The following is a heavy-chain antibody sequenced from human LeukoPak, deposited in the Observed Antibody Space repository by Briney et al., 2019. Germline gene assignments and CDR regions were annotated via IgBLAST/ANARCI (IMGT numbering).Heavy chain of an antibody. Sequence: GGSLRLSCAASGFTFSSYAMSWVRQAPGKGLEWVSAISGSGGSTYYADSVKGRFTISRDNSKNTLYLQMNSLRAEDTAVYYCAKVLLLGYCSGGSCPGSRYFDYWGQGTLVTVSS. D-gene: IGHD2-15*01. J-gene: IGHJ4*02. CDR3: AKVLLLGYCSGGSCPGSRYFDY. V-gene: IGHV3-23*01. CDR1: GFTFSSYA. CDR2: ISGSGGST.